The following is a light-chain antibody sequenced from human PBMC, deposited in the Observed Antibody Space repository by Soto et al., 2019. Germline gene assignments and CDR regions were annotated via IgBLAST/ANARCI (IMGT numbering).Light chain of an antibody. CDR3: QQLYAFHFT. Sequence: DIQLTQSPSLLSASIGDRVTITCRASHDISTFLAWYQQKPGKAPKLLIYEASTLQRGVPSRFSGSGSGTEFTLTISGLLPEDFAAYHCQQLYAFHFTFGQGTRL. CDR1: HDISTF. CDR2: EAS. V-gene: IGKV1-9*01. J-gene: IGKJ5*01.